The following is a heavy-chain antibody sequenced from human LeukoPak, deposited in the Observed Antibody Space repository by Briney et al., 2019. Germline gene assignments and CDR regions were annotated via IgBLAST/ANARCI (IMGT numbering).Heavy chain of an antibody. CDR2: IYYSGST. CDR1: GGSISSYY. J-gene: IGHJ4*02. CDR3: ARGPPATVVVMRFDY. Sequence: SETLSLTCTVSGGSISSYYWSWIRQPPGEGLEWVGYIYYSGSTNYNPSLKSRVTISVDTSKNQFSLKLSSVTAADTAVYYCARGPPATVVVMRFDYWGQGTLVTVSS. D-gene: IGHD3-22*01. V-gene: IGHV4-59*01.